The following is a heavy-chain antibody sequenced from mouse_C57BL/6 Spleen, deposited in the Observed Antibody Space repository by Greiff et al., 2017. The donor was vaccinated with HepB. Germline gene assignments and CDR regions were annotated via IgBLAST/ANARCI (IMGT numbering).Heavy chain of an antibody. Sequence: VQLQQSGAELARPGASVKLSCKASGYTFTSYGISWVKQRTGQGLEWIGEIYPRSGNTYYNETFKGKATLTADKSSSTAYMELRSLTSEDSAVYFCAREGSDEDDDGAGFAYWGQGTLVTVAA. CDR2: IYPRSGNT. J-gene: IGHJ3*01. V-gene: IGHV1-81*01. CDR1: GYTFTSYG. CDR3: AREGSDEDDDGAGFAY. D-gene: IGHD2-12*01.